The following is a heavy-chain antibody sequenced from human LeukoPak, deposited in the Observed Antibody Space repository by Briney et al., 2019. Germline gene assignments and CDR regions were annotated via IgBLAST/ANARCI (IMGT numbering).Heavy chain of an antibody. D-gene: IGHD3-22*01. Sequence: PSETLSLTCAVYGGSFSGYYWSWIRQPPGKGLEWIWEINHSGSTNYNPSLKSRVTISVDTSKNQFSLKLSSVTAADTAVYYFARLGGTMIVDWGQGTLVTVSS. J-gene: IGHJ4*02. CDR1: GGSFSGYY. CDR3: ARLGGTMIVD. V-gene: IGHV4-34*01. CDR2: INHSGST.